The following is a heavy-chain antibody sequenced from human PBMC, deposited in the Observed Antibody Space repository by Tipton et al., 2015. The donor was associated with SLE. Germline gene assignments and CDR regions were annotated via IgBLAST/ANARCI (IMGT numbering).Heavy chain of an antibody. J-gene: IGHJ4*02. CDR2: IYHNESP. D-gene: IGHD3-22*01. CDR3: AKYFYDATGYQSVDS. CDR1: GYSISSGFY. Sequence: LRLSCTVSGYSISSGFYWAWIRQPPGKGLEWIGSIYHNESPYYNATLKSRVTMSVDTSKNQFSLRLTSVTAADTAVYYCAKYFYDATGYQSVDSWGQGALVTVSS. V-gene: IGHV4-38-2*02.